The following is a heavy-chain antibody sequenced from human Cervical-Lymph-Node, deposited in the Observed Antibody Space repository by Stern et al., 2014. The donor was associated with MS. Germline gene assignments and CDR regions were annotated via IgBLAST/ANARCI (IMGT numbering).Heavy chain of an antibody. CDR2: HYWGDDK. CDR1: GFSVATAGVG. J-gene: IGHJ4*02. D-gene: IGHD2-15*01. V-gene: IGHV2-5*02. Sequence: QITLKESGPTLVKPTQTVTLTCTLSGFSVATAGVGVGWIRQPPGKALEWLGLHYWGDDKLYSPSLKNRLTIIKDSSKNQVVLTMTNVDPVDTATYYCAHSRVKYCRGGTCYSSLFDYWGQGTLVTVSS. CDR3: AHSRVKYCRGGTCYSSLFDY.